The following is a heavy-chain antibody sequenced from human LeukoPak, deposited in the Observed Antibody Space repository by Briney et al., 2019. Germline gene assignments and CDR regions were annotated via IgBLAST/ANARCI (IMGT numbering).Heavy chain of an antibody. D-gene: IGHD6-19*01. CDR2: ISGSGGST. Sequence: PGGSLRLSCAASGFTFSSYAMSWVRQAPEKGLEWVSAISGSGGSTYYADSVKGRFTISRDNSKNTLYLQMNSLRAEDTAVYYCAKKFSSGSRLFDYWGQGTLVTVSS. J-gene: IGHJ4*02. CDR3: AKKFSSGSRLFDY. V-gene: IGHV3-23*01. CDR1: GFTFSSYA.